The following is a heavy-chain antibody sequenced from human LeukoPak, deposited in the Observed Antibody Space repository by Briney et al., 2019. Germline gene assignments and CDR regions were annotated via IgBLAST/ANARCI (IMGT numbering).Heavy chain of an antibody. CDR2: TYYSGST. D-gene: IGHD6-19*01. V-gene: IGHV4-39*01. CDR3: ASSSGWLNNWFDP. J-gene: IGHJ5*02. Sequence: SETLSLTCTVSGGSISSSSYYWGWIRQPPGKGLEWIGSTYYSGSTYYNPSLKSRVTISVDTSKNQFSLKLSSVTAADTAVYYCASSSGWLNNWFDPWGQGTLVTVSS. CDR1: GGSISSSSYY.